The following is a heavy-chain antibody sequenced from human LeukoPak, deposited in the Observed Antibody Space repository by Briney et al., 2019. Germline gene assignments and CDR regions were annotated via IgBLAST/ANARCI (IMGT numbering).Heavy chain of an antibody. CDR2: INPNSGGT. CDR1: GYTFTSYY. Sequence: ASVKVSCKASGYTFTSYYMHWVRQAPGQGLEWMGWINPNSGGTNYAQKFQGRVTMTRDTSISTAYMELSRLRSDDTAVYYCARVPAAIRKGLNIWGQGTMVTVSS. CDR3: ARVPAAIRKGLNI. J-gene: IGHJ3*02. D-gene: IGHD2-2*02. V-gene: IGHV1-2*02.